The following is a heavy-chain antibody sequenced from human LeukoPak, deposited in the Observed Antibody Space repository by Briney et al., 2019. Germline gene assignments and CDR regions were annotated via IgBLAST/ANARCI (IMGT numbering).Heavy chain of an antibody. D-gene: IGHD3/OR15-3a*01. V-gene: IGHV3-9*01. CDR1: GFTFDDYA. Sequence: GGSLRLSCAASGFTFDDYAMHWVRQAPGKGLEWVSGISWNSGSIGYADSVKGRFTISRDNAKNSLYLQMDSLRAEDTALYYCAKDTRTGYYNPLFDYWGQGTLVTVSS. CDR3: AKDTRTGYYNPLFDY. CDR2: ISWNSGSI. J-gene: IGHJ4*02.